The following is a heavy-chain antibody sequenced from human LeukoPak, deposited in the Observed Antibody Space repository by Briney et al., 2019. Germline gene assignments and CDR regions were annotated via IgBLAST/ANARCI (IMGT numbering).Heavy chain of an antibody. CDR2: ISSSSSYI. CDR3: ARVLAVAGRIDY. V-gene: IGHV3-21*01. Sequence: GGSLRLSCAASGFTFSSYSMNWVRQAPGKGLEWVSSISSSSSYIYYADSVKGRFTISRDSAKNSLYLQMNSLRAEDTAVYYCARVLAVAGRIDYWGQGTLVTVSS. CDR1: GFTFSSYS. D-gene: IGHD6-19*01. J-gene: IGHJ4*02.